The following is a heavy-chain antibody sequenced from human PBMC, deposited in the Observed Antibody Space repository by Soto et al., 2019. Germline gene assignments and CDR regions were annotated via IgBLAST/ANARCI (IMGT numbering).Heavy chain of an antibody. J-gene: IGHJ6*03. CDR2: IYYSGGT. V-gene: IGHV4-39*01. Sequence: SETLCLTCSVADGSSRNSGYYWGWISQPPGKGLEWIGHIYYSGGTYYNPSLKSRVTISVDTSKNQFSLKLSSVTAADTAVYYCARQPYYYYYMDVWGKGTTVTVSS. CDR1: DGSSRNSGYY. CDR3: ARQPYYYYYMDV.